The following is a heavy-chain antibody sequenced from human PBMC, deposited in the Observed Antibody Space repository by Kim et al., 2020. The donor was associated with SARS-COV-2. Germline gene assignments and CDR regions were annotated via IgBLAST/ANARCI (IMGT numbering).Heavy chain of an antibody. J-gene: IGHJ5*02. V-gene: IGHV4-34*01. Sequence: SETLSLTCAVYGGSFSGYYWSWIRQPPGKGLEWIGEINHSGSTNYNPSLKSRVTISVDTSKNQFSLKLSSVTAADTAVYYCARDGRPYYDFWSGYSWVWFDAWGQGTLVTVS. D-gene: IGHD3-3*01. CDR1: GGSFSGYY. CDR2: INHSGST. CDR3: ARDGRPYYDFWSGYSWVWFDA.